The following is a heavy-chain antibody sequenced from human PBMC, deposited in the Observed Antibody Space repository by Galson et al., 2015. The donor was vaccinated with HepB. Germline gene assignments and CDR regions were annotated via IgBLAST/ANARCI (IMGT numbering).Heavy chain of an antibody. CDR1: GGTFSSYA. D-gene: IGHD6-6*01. Sequence: SVKVSCKASGGTFSSYAISWVRQAPGQGLEWMGGIIPIFGTANYAQKFQGRVTITADESTSTAYMELSSLRSEDTAVYYCAGVSSIAARDWYFDLWGRGTLVTVSS. CDR2: IIPIFGTA. CDR3: AGVSSIAARDWYFDL. J-gene: IGHJ2*01. V-gene: IGHV1-69*13.